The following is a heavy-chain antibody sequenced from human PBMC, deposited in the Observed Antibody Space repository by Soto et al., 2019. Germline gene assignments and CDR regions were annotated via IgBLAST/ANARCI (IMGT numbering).Heavy chain of an antibody. D-gene: IGHD1-26*01. CDR2: INPASGHT. CDR3: GRSVVGATGEILYNAMDV. Sequence: QVPLVQSGAEVKKPGASVKVSCKASGYTFTTYALHWVRQAPGQRPEWMGWINPASGHTKYSKKFQGRVTITRDTSASTGYMELSSLRSEDTAVYYCGRSVVGATGEILYNAMDVWGQGTTVTVSS. V-gene: IGHV1-3*01. CDR1: GYTFTTYA. J-gene: IGHJ6*02.